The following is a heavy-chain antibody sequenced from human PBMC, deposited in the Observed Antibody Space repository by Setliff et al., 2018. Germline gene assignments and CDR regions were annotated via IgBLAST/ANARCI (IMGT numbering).Heavy chain of an antibody. CDR3: CSGSYLFVY. CDR2: ISASGDTT. J-gene: IGHJ4*02. CDR1: GYTFISYD. D-gene: IGHD1-26*01. Sequence: RASVKVSCKASGYTFISYDISWVRQAPGQGLEWVSIISASGDTTYYADSVKGRFTISRDNSKNTLYLQMNSLRAEDTAVYYCCSGSYLFVYWGQGSLVTVSS. V-gene: IGHV3-23*01.